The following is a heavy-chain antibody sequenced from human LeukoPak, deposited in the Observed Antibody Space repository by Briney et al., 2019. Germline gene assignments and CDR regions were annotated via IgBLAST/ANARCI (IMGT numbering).Heavy chain of an antibody. CDR1: GYTFTSYD. CDR3: ARKGSTSYNWFDP. CDR2: INPNSGGT. D-gene: IGHD2-2*01. J-gene: IGHJ5*02. Sequence: ASVKVSCKASGYTFTSYDINWVRQATGQGLEWMGWINPNSGGTNYAQKFQGRVTRTRDTSISTAYMELSRLRSDDTAVYCCARKGSTSYNWFDPWGQGTLVTVSS. V-gene: IGHV1-2*02.